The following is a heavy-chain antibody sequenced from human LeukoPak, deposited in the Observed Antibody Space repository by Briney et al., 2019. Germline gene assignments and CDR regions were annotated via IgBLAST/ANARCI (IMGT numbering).Heavy chain of an antibody. D-gene: IGHD3-10*01. CDR3: ARGPGVWFGRGYGMDV. V-gene: IGHV4-34*01. Sequence: PSETLSLTCAVYGVSFSGYYWSWIRQPPGKGLEWIGEINHSGSTNYNPSLKSRVTISVDTSKNQFSLKLSSVTAADTAVYYCARGPGVWFGRGYGMDVWGKGTTVTVSS. J-gene: IGHJ6*04. CDR2: INHSGST. CDR1: GVSFSGYY.